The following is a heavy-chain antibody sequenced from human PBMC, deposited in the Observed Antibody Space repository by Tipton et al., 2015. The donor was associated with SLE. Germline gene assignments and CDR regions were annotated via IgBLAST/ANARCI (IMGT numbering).Heavy chain of an antibody. D-gene: IGHD3-22*01. V-gene: IGHV1-69*09. Sequence: QVQLVQSGAEVKKPGSSVKVSCKASGGTFSSYTISWVRQAPGQGLEWMGRIIPILGIANYAQKLQGRVTMTTVTSTSTAYMELRSLRSDDTAVYYCARDDKPHYYDSSGYDAFDIWGQGTMVTVSS. CDR1: GGTFSSYT. CDR3: ARDDKPHYYDSSGYDAFDI. CDR2: IIPILGIA. J-gene: IGHJ3*02.